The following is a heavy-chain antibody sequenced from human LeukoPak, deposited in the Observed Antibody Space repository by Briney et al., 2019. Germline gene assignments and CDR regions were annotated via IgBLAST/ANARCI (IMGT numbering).Heavy chain of an antibody. V-gene: IGHV3-30*18. CDR3: AKGVLAYCGGDCFPPIDY. Sequence: HPGRSLTLSCAASGFTFSSYGMHWLRQAPGKGLEWVAAISYGGSNKYYADSVKGRFTISRDNSKNTLYLQMNSLRAEDTAVYYCAKGVLAYCGGDCFPPIDYWGQGTLVTVSS. CDR1: GFTFSSYG. D-gene: IGHD2-21*02. J-gene: IGHJ4*02. CDR2: ISYGGSNK.